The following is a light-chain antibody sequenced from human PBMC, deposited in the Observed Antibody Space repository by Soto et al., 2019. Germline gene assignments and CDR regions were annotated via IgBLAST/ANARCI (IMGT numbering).Light chain of an antibody. CDR3: AAWDGSLKGVV. V-gene: IGLV1-44*01. Sequence: QSVPTQAPSASGTPGQRVTISCSGSSSNIGINTVNWYQQLPGTAPKLLIYNDNQRPSGVPDRFSGSKSDTSASLAISGLQSDDESDYYCAAWDGSLKGVVFGGGTKLTVL. J-gene: IGLJ2*01. CDR2: NDN. CDR1: SSNIGINT.